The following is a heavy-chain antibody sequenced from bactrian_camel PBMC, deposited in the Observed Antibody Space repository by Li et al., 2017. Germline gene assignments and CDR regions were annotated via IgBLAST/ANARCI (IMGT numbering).Heavy chain of an antibody. D-gene: IGHD4*01. CDR2: VVSDGNI. J-gene: IGHJ6*01. V-gene: IGHV3S60*01. Sequence: HVQLVESGGGLVQPGGSLRLTCTGTGFTFDDADVGWFRQAPGPECELVSVVVSDGNIVYGESAKGRFTISRDNAKNTVYLQMNNLKPEDTGVYYRARKGEYSDYVLVGFTSWGQGTQVTVS. CDR1: GFTFDDAD. CDR3: ARKGEYSDYVLVGFTS.